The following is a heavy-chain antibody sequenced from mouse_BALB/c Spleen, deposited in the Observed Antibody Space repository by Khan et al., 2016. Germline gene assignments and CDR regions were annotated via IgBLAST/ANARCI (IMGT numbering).Heavy chain of an antibody. J-gene: IGHJ2*01. V-gene: IGHV1-85*01. CDR1: DYTFTSYD. Sequence: VQLQQPGAELVKPGASVKLSCKAFDYTFTSYDINWVRQRPEQGPEWTGWIFLGVGSIKYNEKFKGKATLTIDKSSSTAYMQLSRLTSEDSAVYFCAREFDYWGQGTTLTVSS. CDR2: IFLGVGSI. CDR3: AREFDY.